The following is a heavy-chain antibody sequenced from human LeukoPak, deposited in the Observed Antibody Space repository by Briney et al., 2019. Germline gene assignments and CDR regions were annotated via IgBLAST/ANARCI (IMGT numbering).Heavy chain of an antibody. J-gene: IGHJ4*02. CDR2: IYSDNT. CDR1: GFAFSNAW. CDR3: ARRAGAYSHPYDY. V-gene: IGHV3-53*01. D-gene: IGHD4/OR15-4a*01. Sequence: GGSLRLSCAASGFAFSNAWMSWVRQAPGKGLEWVSFIYSDNTHYSDSVKGRFTISRDNSKNTLYLQMNSLRAEYTAVYYCARRAGAYSHPYDYWGQGTLVTVSS.